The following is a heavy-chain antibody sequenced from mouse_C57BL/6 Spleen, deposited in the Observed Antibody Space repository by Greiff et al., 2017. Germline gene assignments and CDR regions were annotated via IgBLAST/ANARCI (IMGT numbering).Heavy chain of an antibody. V-gene: IGHV1-53*01. CDR2: INPSNGGT. D-gene: IGHD2-5*01. CDR3: ARLGRSNYYFDY. J-gene: IGHJ2*01. Sequence: VQLQQPGTELVKPGASVKLSCKASGYTFTSYWMHWVKQRPGPGLEWIGNINPSNGGTNYNEKVKSKATLTVDKSSSTAYMQLSSLTSEDSAVYYCARLGRSNYYFDYWGQGTTLTVSS. CDR1: GYTFTSYW.